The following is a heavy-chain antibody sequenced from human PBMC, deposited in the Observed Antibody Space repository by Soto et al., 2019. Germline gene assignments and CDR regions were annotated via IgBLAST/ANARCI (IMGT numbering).Heavy chain of an antibody. CDR2: ISSSSSYI. D-gene: IGHD3-10*01. V-gene: IGHV3-21*01. Sequence: EVQLVESGGGLVKPGGSLRLSCAASGFTFSSYSMNWVRQAPGKGLEWVSSISSSSSYIYYADSVKGRFTISRDNAKNSLYMQMNSLRAEDTAVYYCARDLSYGSGSYHTRSSDYWGQGTLVTVSS. CDR1: GFTFSSYS. J-gene: IGHJ4*02. CDR3: ARDLSYGSGSYHTRSSDY.